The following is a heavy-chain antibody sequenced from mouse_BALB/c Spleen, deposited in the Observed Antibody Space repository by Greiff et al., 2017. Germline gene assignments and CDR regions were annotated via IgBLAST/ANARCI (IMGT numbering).Heavy chain of an antibody. D-gene: IGHD2-14*01. V-gene: IGHV5-6-4*01. CDR2: ISSGGSYT. CDR3: TRDGAHDRSFDY. Sequence: EVKLVESGGGLVKPGGSLKLSCAASGFTFSSYTMSWVRQTPEKRLEWVATISSGGSYTYYPDSVKGRFTISRDNAKNTLYLQMSSLKSEDTAMYYCTRDGAHDRSFDYWGQGTTLTVSS. CDR1: GFTFSSYT. J-gene: IGHJ2*01.